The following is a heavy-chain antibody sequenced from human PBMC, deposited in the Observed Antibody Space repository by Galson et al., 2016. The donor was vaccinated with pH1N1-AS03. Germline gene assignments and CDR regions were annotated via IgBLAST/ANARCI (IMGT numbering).Heavy chain of an antibody. V-gene: IGHV3-7*01. CDR3: ARTRGVLQSSGEMLSYFDY. CDR2: IKEDGNDQ. Sequence: SLRLSCAASGFTFGAFWMSWVRRAPGKGLEWVANIKEDGNDQHYVASVKGRFTISRDNAKKSLFLQMNSLTADDTAVYYCARTRGVLQSSGEMLSYFDYWGLGSLVTVSS. D-gene: IGHD3-10*01. J-gene: IGHJ4*02. CDR1: GFTFGAFW.